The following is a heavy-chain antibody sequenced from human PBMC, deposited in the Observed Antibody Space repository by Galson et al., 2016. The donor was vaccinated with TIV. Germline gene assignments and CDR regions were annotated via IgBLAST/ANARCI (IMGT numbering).Heavy chain of an antibody. CDR1: GYRITDYY. Sequence: SVKVSCKASGYRITDYYIHWVRQAPGQGLEWMGWINPKSGGTGSAQEFQGWVMLTRDNTVYLEVNGLESVDTAVYYCARDATYRSRSWYFDLWGRGTLVTVSS. D-gene: IGHD6-13*01. J-gene: IGHJ2*01. V-gene: IGHV1-2*04. CDR2: INPKSGGT. CDR3: ARDATYRSRSWYFDL.